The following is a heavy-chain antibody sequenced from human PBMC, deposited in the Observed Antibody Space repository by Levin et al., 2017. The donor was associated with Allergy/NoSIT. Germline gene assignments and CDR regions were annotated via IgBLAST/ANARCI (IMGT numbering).Heavy chain of an antibody. CDR2: ISGSGGST. J-gene: IGHJ6*02. Sequence: GESLKISCAASGFTFSSYAMSWVRQAPGKGLEWVSAISGSGGSTYYADSVKGRFTISRDNSKNTLYLQMNSLRAEDTAVYYCVKRTVRGSGSRPLYYYYGMDVWGQGTTVTVSS. D-gene: IGHD1-26*01. CDR1: GFTFSSYA. V-gene: IGHV3-23*01. CDR3: VKRTVRGSGSRPLYYYYGMDV.